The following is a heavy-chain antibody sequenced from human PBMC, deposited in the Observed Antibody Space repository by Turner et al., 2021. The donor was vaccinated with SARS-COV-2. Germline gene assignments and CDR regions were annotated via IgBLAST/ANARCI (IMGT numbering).Heavy chain of an antibody. D-gene: IGHD2-8*01. Sequence: QVQLVQSGAEVKKPGASVKVYCKVSGYTLIELSMHWVRQAPGKGLEGMGGFDPEDGETIYAQKFQGRVTMTEDTSTDTAYMELSSLRSEDTAVYYCATAPPYCTNGVCPNWFDPWGQGTLVTVSS. V-gene: IGHV1-24*01. CDR2: FDPEDGET. CDR3: ATAPPYCTNGVCPNWFDP. J-gene: IGHJ5*02. CDR1: GYTLIELS.